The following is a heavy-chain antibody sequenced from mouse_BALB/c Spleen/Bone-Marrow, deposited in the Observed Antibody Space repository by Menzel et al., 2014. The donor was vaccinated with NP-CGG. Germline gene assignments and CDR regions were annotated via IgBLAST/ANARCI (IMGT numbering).Heavy chain of an antibody. CDR2: IHPNSGNT. D-gene: IGHD2-1*01. J-gene: IGHJ1*01. CDR1: GYTFTSSW. V-gene: IGHV1S130*01. Sequence: VQLQESGSVLVRPGASVKPSCKASGYTFTSSWMHWAKQRPGQGLEWIGEIHPNSGNTNYNEKFKGKATLTVDTSSSTAYVDLSSLTSEDSAVYYCAREKTYGNYLWYFDVWGAGTTVTVSS. CDR3: AREKTYGNYLWYFDV.